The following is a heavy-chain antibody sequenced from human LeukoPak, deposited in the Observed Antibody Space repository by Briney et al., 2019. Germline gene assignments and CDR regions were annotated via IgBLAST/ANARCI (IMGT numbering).Heavy chain of an antibody. CDR3: ARDPYYDFWSGYYNLDY. CDR1: GFTFSSYW. J-gene: IGHJ4*02. CDR2: INTDGRST. V-gene: IGHV3-74*01. D-gene: IGHD3-3*01. Sequence: SGGSLRLSCAASGFTFSSYWMHWVRQAPGKGLVWVSRINTDGRSTSYADSVKGRFTISRDNAKNTLYLQMNSLRAEDTAVYYCARDPYYDFWSGYYNLDYWGQGTLVTVSS.